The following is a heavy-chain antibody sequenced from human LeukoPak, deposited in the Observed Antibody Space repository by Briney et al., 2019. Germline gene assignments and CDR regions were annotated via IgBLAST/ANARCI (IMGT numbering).Heavy chain of an antibody. V-gene: IGHV4-4*07. CDR1: GGSISSYY. CDR2: IYTSGST. Sequence: SETLSLTCTVSGGSISSYYWSWIRQPAGKGLEWIGRIYTSGSTDYNPSLRSRVTMSVDTSKNQLSLKLTSVTAADTAVYYCARGGWSGSSHWFFDLWGRGTLVIVSS. CDR3: ARGGWSGSSHWFFDL. D-gene: IGHD1-26*01. J-gene: IGHJ2*01.